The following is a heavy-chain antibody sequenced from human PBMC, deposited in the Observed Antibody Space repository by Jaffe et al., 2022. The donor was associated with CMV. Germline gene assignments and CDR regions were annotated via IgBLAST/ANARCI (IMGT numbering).Heavy chain of an antibody. J-gene: IGHJ6*02. CDR2: IYYSGST. CDR1: GGSVSSGSYY. D-gene: IGHD6-19*01. CDR3: ARDVRIAVAGTPRYWYYGMDV. Sequence: QVQLQESGPGLVKPSETLSLTCTVSGGSVSSGSYYWSWIRQPPGKGLEWIGYIYYSGSTNYNPSLKSRVTISVDTSKNQFSLKLSSVTAADTAVYYCARDVRIAVAGTPRYWYYGMDVWGQGTTVTVSS. V-gene: IGHV4-61*01.